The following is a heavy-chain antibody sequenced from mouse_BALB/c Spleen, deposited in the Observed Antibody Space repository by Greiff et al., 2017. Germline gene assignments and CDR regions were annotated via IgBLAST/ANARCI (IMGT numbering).Heavy chain of an antibody. J-gene: IGHJ3*01. CDR3: ARDHYGFPCAY. D-gene: IGHD1-1*01. V-gene: IGHV2-9*02. CDR2: IWTGGST. CDR1: GFSLTSYG. Sequence: VQLVESGPGLVAPSQSLSITCTVSGFSLTSYGIHWVRQPPGRGLEWLGVIWTGGSTNYNSALMSRLSINKDNFKSQVFLKMNSLQTDDTAMYYCARDHYGFPCAYWGQGTLVTVSA.